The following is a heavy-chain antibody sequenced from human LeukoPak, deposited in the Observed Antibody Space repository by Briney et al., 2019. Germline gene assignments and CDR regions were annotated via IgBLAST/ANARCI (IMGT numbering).Heavy chain of an antibody. J-gene: IGHJ4*02. Sequence: ASVKVSCKASGYTFTSYDINWVRQATGQGLEWMGWMNPNSGNTGYAQKFQGRVTMTRNTSISTAYMELSSLRSEDTAVYYCARSPPPQRLTPRYYFDYWGQGTLVTVSS. V-gene: IGHV1-8*01. CDR1: GYTFTSYD. CDR2: MNPNSGNT. CDR3: ARSPPPQRLTPRYYFDY. D-gene: IGHD6-25*01.